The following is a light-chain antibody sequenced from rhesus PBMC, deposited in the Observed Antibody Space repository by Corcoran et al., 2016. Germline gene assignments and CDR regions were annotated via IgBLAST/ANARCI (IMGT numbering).Light chain of an antibody. CDR3: QQESNWSYS. V-gene: IGKV3-17*02. Sequence: EIVMTQSPATLSLSPGERATLSCRASQSVSSRLAWYQQKPGQAPRLLIYDASARVPGIPDRVSGSGSGTYFTLTISSLEPEDVAVYFCQQESNWSYSFGQGTKVEIK. CDR2: DAS. CDR1: QSVSSR. J-gene: IGKJ2*01.